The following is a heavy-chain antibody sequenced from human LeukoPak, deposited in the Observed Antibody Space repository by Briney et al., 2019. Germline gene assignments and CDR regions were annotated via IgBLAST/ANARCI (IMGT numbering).Heavy chain of an antibody. D-gene: IGHD3-3*01. CDR3: ARGSLLRYGMDV. J-gene: IGHJ6*02. CDR1: GGSFSGYY. V-gene: IGHV4-34*01. Sequence: SETLSLTCAVYGGSFSGYYWSWIRQPPGKGLEWIGEINHSGSTNYNPSLKGRVTISVDTSKNQFSLKLSSVTAADTAVYYCARGSLLRYGMDVWGQGTTVTVSS. CDR2: INHSGST.